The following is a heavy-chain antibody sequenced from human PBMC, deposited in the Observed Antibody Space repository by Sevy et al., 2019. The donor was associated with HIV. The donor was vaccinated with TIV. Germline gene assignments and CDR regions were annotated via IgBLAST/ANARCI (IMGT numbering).Heavy chain of an antibody. CDR1: GGSISSYY. CDR3: ARVHSGKTTAFDI. D-gene: IGHD1-26*01. J-gene: IGHJ3*02. V-gene: IGHV4-59*13. CDR2: IYYSGST. Sequence: SETLSLTCTVSGGSISSYYWSWIRQPPGKGLEWIGYIYYSGSTNYNPSLKSRVTISVDTSKNQFSLKLSSVTAADTAVYYCARVHSGKTTAFDIWGQGTMVTVSS.